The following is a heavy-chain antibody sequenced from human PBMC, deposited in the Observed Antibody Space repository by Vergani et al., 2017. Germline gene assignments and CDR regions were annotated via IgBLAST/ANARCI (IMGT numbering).Heavy chain of an antibody. J-gene: IGHJ1*01. CDR2: ISAYNGNT. Sequence: QVQLVQSGAEVKKPGASVKVSCKASGYTFCTYGISWVRQPPGQGLEWMGCISAYNGNTNYPEKVQGRLTMTTDTSTRTAYMELRSLSSDDTAVYYCARDVSESDTGRRSGYWGARSLITGSS. D-gene: IGHD2-8*02. CDR1: GYTFCTYG. CDR3: ARDVSESDTGRRSGY. V-gene: IGHV1-18*01.